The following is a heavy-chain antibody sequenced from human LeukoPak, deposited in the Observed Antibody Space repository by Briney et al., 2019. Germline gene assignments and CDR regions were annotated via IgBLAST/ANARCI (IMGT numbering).Heavy chain of an antibody. CDR1: GGSFSGDY. Sequence: SETLSLTCAVYGGSFSGDYWSWIRQPPGKGLEWIGGINHSGSTNYNSSLKSRVTISVDTSKDQFSLKLSSVTAADAAVYYCARGLGAEAAYWGQGTLVTVSS. V-gene: IGHV4-34*01. D-gene: IGHD6-13*01. CDR2: INHSGST. CDR3: ARGLGAEAAY. J-gene: IGHJ4*02.